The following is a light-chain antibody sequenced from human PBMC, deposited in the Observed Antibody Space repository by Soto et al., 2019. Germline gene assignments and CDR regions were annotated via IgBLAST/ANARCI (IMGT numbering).Light chain of an antibody. CDR1: QSIGST. Sequence: EIVLTQSPATLSLSPGERATLSCRASQSIGSTLAWYQHKPGQTPRLLIYDASTRATGVPARFSGSGSGTEFTLTINSLQSEDFAVYYCQRYNNWPLTFGGGTKV. CDR2: DAS. J-gene: IGKJ4*01. V-gene: IGKV3-15*01. CDR3: QRYNNWPLT.